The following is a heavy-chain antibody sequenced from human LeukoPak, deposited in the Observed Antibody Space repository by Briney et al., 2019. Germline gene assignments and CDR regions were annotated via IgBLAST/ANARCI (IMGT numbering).Heavy chain of an antibody. D-gene: IGHD6-13*01. J-gene: IGHJ4*02. CDR3: ARFSRAAGNFDY. CDR1: GFTFTSYW. Sequence: ASVKVSCKASGFTFTSYWIGWVRQMPGKGLEWMGIIYPGDSDTRYSPSFQGQVTISADKSISTAYLQWSSLKASDTAMYYCARFSRAAGNFDYWGQGTLVTVSS. CDR2: IYPGDSDT. V-gene: IGHV5-51*01.